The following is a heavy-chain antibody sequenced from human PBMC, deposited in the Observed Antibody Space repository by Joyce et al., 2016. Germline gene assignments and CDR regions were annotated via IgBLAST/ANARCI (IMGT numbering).Heavy chain of an antibody. CDR3: ARDRLFAGNFFDY. CDR1: GFTFSNYD. CDR2: KSYDERNE. D-gene: IGHD6-6*01. Sequence: QVQLVESGGGVVQPGGSLRLSCAASGFTFSNYDMRWVRQTPGKGREWVAVKSYDERNEYYGGAVKGRFTISRDNSKSTLYLQMNSLRPDDTAIYCCARDRLFAGNFFDYWGQGALVIVSS. J-gene: IGHJ4*02. V-gene: IGHV3-30*03.